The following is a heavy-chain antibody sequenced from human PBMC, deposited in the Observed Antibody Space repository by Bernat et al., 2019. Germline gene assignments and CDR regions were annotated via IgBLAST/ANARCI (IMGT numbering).Heavy chain of an antibody. CDR2: IIPIFGTA. CDR1: GGTFSSYA. V-gene: IGHV1-69*01. D-gene: IGHD3-9*01. CDR3: ARDRKLRGYDILPGYYGVGGDYYYMDV. J-gene: IGHJ6*03. Sequence: QVQLVQSGAEVKKPGSSVKVSCKASGGTFSSYAISWVRQAPGQGLEWMGGIIPIFGTANYAQKFQGRVTSTADESTVTAYMVLSSLRSEDTAVYYCARDRKLRGYDILPGYYGVGGDYYYMDVWGKGTTVTVSS.